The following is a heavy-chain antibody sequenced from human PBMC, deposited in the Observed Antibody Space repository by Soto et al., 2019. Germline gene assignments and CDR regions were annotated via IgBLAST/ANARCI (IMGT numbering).Heavy chain of an antibody. CDR2: TYYRSKWYN. Sequence: SQTLSLTCVISGDSVSSNSAAWNWIRQSPSRGLEWLGRTYYRSKWYNDYAVSVKSRITINPDTSKNQFSLQLNSVTPEDTAVYYCARGRRSSSWFYYYGMDVWGQGATVTVSS. CDR3: ARGRRSSSWFYYYGMDV. J-gene: IGHJ6*02. D-gene: IGHD6-13*01. V-gene: IGHV6-1*01. CDR1: GDSVSSNSAA.